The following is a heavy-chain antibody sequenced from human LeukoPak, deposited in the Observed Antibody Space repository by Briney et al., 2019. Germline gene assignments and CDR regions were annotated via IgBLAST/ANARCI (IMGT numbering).Heavy chain of an antibody. CDR3: ARTSSGWYVFDY. D-gene: IGHD6-19*01. CDR2: SYYSGST. J-gene: IGHJ4*02. Sequence: PSETLSLTCTVSGGSISSYYWSGIRQPPGKGLEWIGYSYYSGSTNYNPSLKSRVTISVDTSKNQFSLKLSSVTAADTAVYYCARTSSGWYVFDYWGQGTLVTVSS. CDR1: GGSISSYY. V-gene: IGHV4-59*01.